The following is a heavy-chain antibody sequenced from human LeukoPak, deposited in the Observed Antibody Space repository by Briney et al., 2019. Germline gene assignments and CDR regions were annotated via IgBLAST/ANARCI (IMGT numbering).Heavy chain of an antibody. CDR1: GFTFSSYA. Sequence: GWSLRLSCAASGFTFSSYAMHWVRQAPGKGLEWVAVISYDGSNKYYADSVKGRFTISRDNSKNTLYLQMNSLRAEDTAVYYCARVPGYDSSGYFDYWGQGTLVTVSS. CDR2: ISYDGSNK. CDR3: ARVPGYDSSGYFDY. D-gene: IGHD3-22*01. J-gene: IGHJ4*02. V-gene: IGHV3-30*04.